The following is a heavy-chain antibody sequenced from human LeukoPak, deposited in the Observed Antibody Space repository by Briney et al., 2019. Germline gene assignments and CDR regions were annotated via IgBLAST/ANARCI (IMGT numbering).Heavy chain of an antibody. CDR2: ISYNGGRK. CDR3: ARQEARNYYYEGLDY. J-gene: IGHJ4*02. V-gene: IGHV3-30*04. CDR1: GFRFSGYA. Sequence: GGSLRLSCVASGFRFSGYAIHWARQAPGKGLEWVALISYNGGRKDYADSVKGRFTIDRDNSKNTVYLQMNSLRPDDTAIYFCARQEARNYYYEGLDYWGQGNLVTVSS. D-gene: IGHD3-22*01.